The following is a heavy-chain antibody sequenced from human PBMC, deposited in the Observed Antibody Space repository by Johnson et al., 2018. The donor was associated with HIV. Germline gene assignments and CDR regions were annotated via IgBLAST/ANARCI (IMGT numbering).Heavy chain of an antibody. J-gene: IGHJ3*02. CDR2: IRYDGSNT. CDR1: GLPFSSYG. Sequence: VQLVESGGGVVQPGGSLRLSCAGSGLPFSSYGMHWVRQAPGKGLEWVSFIRYDGSNTYDADSVRGRFTISIDNSKNTLYLQMNSLRVEETAVYYCAKDWERWLQPPGDAFDIWGQGTMVTVS. CDR3: AKDWERWLQPPGDAFDI. V-gene: IGHV3-30*02. D-gene: IGHD5-24*01.